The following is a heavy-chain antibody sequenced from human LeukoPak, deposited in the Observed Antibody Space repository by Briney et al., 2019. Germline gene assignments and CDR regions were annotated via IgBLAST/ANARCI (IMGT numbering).Heavy chain of an antibody. V-gene: IGHV4-61*08. J-gene: IGHJ4*02. CDR1: GGSISSGGYY. D-gene: IGHD3-10*01. CDR2: IYYSGST. Sequence: SETLSLTCTVSGGSISSGGYYWSWIRQHPGKGLEWIGYIYYSGSTNYNPSLKSRVTISVDTSKNQFSLKLSSVTAADTAVYYCARRGDGKKPHIRVIDYWGQGTLVTVSS. CDR3: ARRGDGKKPHIRVIDY.